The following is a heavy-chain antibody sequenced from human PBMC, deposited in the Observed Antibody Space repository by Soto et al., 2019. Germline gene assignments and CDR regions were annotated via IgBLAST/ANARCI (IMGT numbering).Heavy chain of an antibody. CDR2: IYHSGST. Sequence: LRKTLSLTCAVSGGSIGSSNWWSWVRQPPGKGLERIGEIYHSGSTNYNPSLKSRVTISVDKSKNQFSLKLSSVTAADTAVYYCARAESGSYFDYWGQGTLVTVSS. J-gene: IGHJ4*02. CDR3: ARAESGSYFDY. CDR1: GGSIGSSNW. V-gene: IGHV4-4*03.